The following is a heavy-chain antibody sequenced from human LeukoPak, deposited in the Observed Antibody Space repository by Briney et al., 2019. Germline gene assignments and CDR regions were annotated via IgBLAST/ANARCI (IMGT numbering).Heavy chain of an antibody. Sequence: RPSETLSLTCTVSGGSISSGGYYWSWIRQHPGKGLEWIGYIYYSGSTYYNPSLKSRVTISVDTSKNQFSLKLSSVTAADTAVYYCARSQSVWAAPSFDIWGQGTMVTVS. CDR3: ARSQSVWAAPSFDI. D-gene: IGHD7-27*01. CDR2: IYYSGST. V-gene: IGHV4-31*03. CDR1: GGSISSGGYY. J-gene: IGHJ3*02.